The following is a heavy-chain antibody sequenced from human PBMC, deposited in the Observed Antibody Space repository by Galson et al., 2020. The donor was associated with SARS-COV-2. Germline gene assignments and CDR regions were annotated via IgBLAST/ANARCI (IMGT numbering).Heavy chain of an antibody. D-gene: IGHD5-18*01. CDR3: ARGGDTLMGYLNYLDY. CDR2: IYAGGNT. CDR1: GFTVSTSY. Sequence: GESLKISCAVSGFTVSTSYMTWVRQAPGKGLDWVSVIYAGGNTYYADSVKGRLTIPRDSSKHTLYLQMNSLRVEDTAIYYCARGGDTLMGYLNYLDYWGQGILVTVSS. J-gene: IGHJ4*02. V-gene: IGHV3-53*01.